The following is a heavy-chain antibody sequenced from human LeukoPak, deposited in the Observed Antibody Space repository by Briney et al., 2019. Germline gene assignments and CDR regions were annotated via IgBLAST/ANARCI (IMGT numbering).Heavy chain of an antibody. J-gene: IGHJ5*02. D-gene: IGHD2-2*02. CDR2: IIPIFGTA. CDR3: ARDLGCSSTSCYSHWFDP. CDR1: GGTFSSYA. V-gene: IGHV1-69*06. Sequence: ASVKVSCKASGGTFSSYAISWVRQAPGQGLEWMGGIIPIFGTANYAQKFQGRVTITADKSTSTAYMELSSLRSEDTAVYYCARDLGCSSTSCYSHWFDPWGQGTLVTVSS.